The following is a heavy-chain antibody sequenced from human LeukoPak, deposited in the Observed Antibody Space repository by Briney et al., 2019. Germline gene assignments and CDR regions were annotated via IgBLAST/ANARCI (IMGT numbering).Heavy chain of an antibody. J-gene: IGHJ5*02. V-gene: IGHV1-18*01. CDR2: IHIYRGNT. CDR3: ARDVGITVADPFDP. D-gene: IGHD6-13*01. Sequence: GASVKVSCKASGYTSTNYGISWVRQAPGQGLEWMGWIHIYRGNTNYAQKFQGRVTMTTDTSRSTAYMEVRGLRSHDTAMYYCARDVGITVADPFDPWGQGTLVTVSS. CDR1: GYTSTNYG.